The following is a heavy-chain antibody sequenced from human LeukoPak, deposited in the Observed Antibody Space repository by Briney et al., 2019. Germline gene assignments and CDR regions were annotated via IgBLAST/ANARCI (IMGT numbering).Heavy chain of an antibody. CDR3: ARSHYYLDS. CDR2: ISTSYSTI. CDR1: GFTFSTYS. Sequence: GGSLRLSCAASGFTFSTYSMHWVRQAPGKGPEWVSFISTSYSTIYADSVKGRFTISRDNAKNSVYLQMNSLRAEDTAVYYCARSHYYLDSWGQGTLVTVSS. J-gene: IGHJ4*02. V-gene: IGHV3-48*01.